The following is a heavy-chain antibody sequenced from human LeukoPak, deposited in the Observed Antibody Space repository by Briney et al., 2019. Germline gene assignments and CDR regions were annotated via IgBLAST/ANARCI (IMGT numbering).Heavy chain of an antibody. CDR2: INPNSGGT. Sequence: ASVTVSFKASGYTFTDYYIHWVRQAPGQGLAWMGWINPNSGGTNYAQKFQGRVTMTRDTSISTAYMELSRLRSDDTAMYYCARVHYYGDYSNDYWGQGTLVTVSS. J-gene: IGHJ4*02. CDR1: GYTFTDYY. V-gene: IGHV1-2*02. CDR3: ARVHYYGDYSNDY. D-gene: IGHD4-17*01.